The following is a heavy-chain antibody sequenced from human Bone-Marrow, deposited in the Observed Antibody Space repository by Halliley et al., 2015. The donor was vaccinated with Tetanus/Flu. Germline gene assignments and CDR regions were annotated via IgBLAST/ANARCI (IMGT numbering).Heavy chain of an antibody. V-gene: IGHV3-43*01. D-gene: IGHD3-16*02. J-gene: IGHJ4*02. CDR3: AKDYSGVINF. Sequence: GLEWVSLINPDGGSIYYADSVKGRFTISRDNSKNSLYLQMNSLRPDDTALYYCAKDYSGVINFWGQGTLVTVSS. CDR2: INPDGGSI.